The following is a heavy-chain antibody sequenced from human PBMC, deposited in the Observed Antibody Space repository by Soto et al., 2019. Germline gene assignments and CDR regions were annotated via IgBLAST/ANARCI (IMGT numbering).Heavy chain of an antibody. CDR1: GFTFTSSA. V-gene: IGHV1-58*02. CDR3: AAGQVIAAAGGYYYYYYGMDV. J-gene: IGHJ6*02. D-gene: IGHD6-13*01. CDR2: IVVGSGNT. Sequence: SVKVSCKASGFTFTSSAMQWVRQARGQRLEWIGWIVVGSGNTNYAQKFQERVTITRDMSTSTAYMELSSLRSEDTAVYYCAAGQVIAAAGGYYYYYYGMDVWGQGTTVTVSS.